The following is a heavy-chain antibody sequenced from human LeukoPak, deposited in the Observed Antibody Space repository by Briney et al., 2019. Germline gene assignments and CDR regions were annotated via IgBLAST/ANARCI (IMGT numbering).Heavy chain of an antibody. Sequence: GGSLRLSCTASGFTFNTYPMHWVRQAPGKGLEWVSAISGSGGSTYYADSVKGRFTISRDNSKNTLYLQINSLRAEDTAIYYCAKDRRNWGSRVDYWGQGTLVTVSS. V-gene: IGHV3-23*01. CDR1: GFTFNTYP. CDR3: AKDRRNWGSRVDY. CDR2: ISGSGGST. J-gene: IGHJ4*02. D-gene: IGHD7-27*01.